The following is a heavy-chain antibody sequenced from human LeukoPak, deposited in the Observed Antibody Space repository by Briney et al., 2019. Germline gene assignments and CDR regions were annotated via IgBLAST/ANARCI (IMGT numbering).Heavy chain of an antibody. CDR3: ARASWGLGEPQPYDAFDI. J-gene: IGHJ3*02. D-gene: IGHD1-14*01. V-gene: IGHV3-7*01. Sequence: PGGSLRLSCAASGFTFSSYWMSWVRQAPGKGLEWVANIKQDGSEKYYVDSVKGRFTISRDNAKNSLYLQMNSLRAEDTAVYYCARASWGLGEPQPYDAFDIWGQGTMVTVSS. CDR2: IKQDGSEK. CDR1: GFTFSSYW.